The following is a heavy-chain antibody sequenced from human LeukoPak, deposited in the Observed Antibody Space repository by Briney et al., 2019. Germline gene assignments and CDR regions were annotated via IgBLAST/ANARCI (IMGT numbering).Heavy chain of an antibody. CDR3: ARGGYSGSYFAY. Sequence: GGSLRLSCAASGVIFDDDGMSWVRQAPGKGLDLVSGVNWNGGSTGYADSVKGRFTISRDTAKNSLYVQMNSLRAADTALYYCARGGYSGSYFAYWGQGTLVTVSS. CDR1: GVIFDDDG. CDR2: VNWNGGST. D-gene: IGHD1-26*01. V-gene: IGHV3-20*04. J-gene: IGHJ4*02.